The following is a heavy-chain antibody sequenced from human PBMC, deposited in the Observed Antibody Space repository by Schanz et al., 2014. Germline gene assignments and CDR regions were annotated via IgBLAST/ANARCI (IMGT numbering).Heavy chain of an antibody. CDR3: AKAEYDILTDSYSRLDP. CDR1: GYTFTSYG. V-gene: IGHV1-18*01. J-gene: IGHJ5*02. D-gene: IGHD3-9*01. Sequence: QVQLVQSGAEVKKPGASVKVSCKASGYTFTSYGISWVRQAPGQGLEWVGWISVYTGNTKYGQKVQGRVTMTADTSTHTAYMELSSLRSDDTAVYYCAKAEYDILTDSYSRLDPWGEGTLVTVSS. CDR2: ISVYTGNT.